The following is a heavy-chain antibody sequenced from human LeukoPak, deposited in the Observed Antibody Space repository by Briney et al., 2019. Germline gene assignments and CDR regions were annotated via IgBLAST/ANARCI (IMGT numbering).Heavy chain of an antibody. CDR2: ISYDGSNK. Sequence: GGSLRLSCAASGFTFSSYAMHWVRQAPGKGLEWVAVISYDGSNKYYADSVKGRFTISRDNSKNTVNLQMNSLRAEDTALYYCAGGQMFTSGGFDDWGQGTLVTVSS. CDR3: AGGQMFTSGGFDD. J-gene: IGHJ4*02. V-gene: IGHV3-30*14. D-gene: IGHD6-19*01. CDR1: GFTFSSYA.